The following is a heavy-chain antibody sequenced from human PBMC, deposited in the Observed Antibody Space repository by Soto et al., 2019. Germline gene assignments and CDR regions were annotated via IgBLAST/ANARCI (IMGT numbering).Heavy chain of an antibody. D-gene: IGHD1-7*01. CDR3: ARRSGTSLPYNWFDP. CDR1: GGSISSSIYY. V-gene: IGHV4-39*01. Sequence: SETLSLTCTVSGGSISSSIYYWGWIRHPPGKGLEWIGSIYYSGSTYYNPSLKSRVTISVDTSKNQFSLKLSSVTAADTAVYYCARRSGTSLPYNWFDPWGQGTLVTVSS. J-gene: IGHJ5*02. CDR2: IYYSGST.